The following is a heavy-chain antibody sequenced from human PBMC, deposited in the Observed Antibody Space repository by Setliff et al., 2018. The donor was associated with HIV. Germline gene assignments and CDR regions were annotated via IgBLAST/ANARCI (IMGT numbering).Heavy chain of an antibody. CDR2: IYTSGST. J-gene: IGHJ4*02. CDR1: GGSVSSGSYY. D-gene: IGHD2-15*01. CDR3: AREAAHCSGDTCQFTFDS. V-gene: IGHV4-61*02. Sequence: PSETLSLTCTVSGGSVSSGSYYWSWIRQPAGKALEWIGRIYTSGSTNYNPSLESRISISLYTSKNQFSPKLTSVTAADTAVYYCAREAAHCSGDTCQFTFDSWGQGTLVTVSS.